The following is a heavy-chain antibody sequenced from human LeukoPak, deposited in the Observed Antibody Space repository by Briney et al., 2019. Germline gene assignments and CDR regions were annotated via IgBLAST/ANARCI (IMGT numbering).Heavy chain of an antibody. CDR3: ARTPGSSGPGY. D-gene: IGHD6-19*01. CDR1: GGSISSYY. Sequence: SETLSLTCTVSGGSISSYYWSWIRQPPGKGLEWIGYIYYSGSTNYNPSLKSRVTISIDTSKNQFSLNLNSVTAADTAVYYCARTPGSSGPGYWGQGTLVTVSS. V-gene: IGHV4-59*08. CDR2: IYYSGST. J-gene: IGHJ4*02.